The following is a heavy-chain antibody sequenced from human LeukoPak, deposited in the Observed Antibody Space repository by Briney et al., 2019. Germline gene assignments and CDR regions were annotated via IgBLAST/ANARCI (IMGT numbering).Heavy chain of an antibody. Sequence: GGSLRLSCSASGFTFSNYEMNWVRQAPGKGLEWVSYIASSGSTIYYADSVKGRFTISRDNAKSSLYLQMNSLRADDTAVYYCATSRGYFFRWFQHWGQGTLVTVTS. CDR3: ATSRGYFFRWFQH. V-gene: IGHV3-48*03. CDR1: GFTFSNYE. CDR2: IASSGSTI. J-gene: IGHJ1*01. D-gene: IGHD3-22*01.